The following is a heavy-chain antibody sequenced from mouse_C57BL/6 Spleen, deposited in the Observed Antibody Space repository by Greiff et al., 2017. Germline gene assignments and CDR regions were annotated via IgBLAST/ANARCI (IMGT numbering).Heavy chain of an antibody. Sequence: VQLKESGPELVKPGDSVKISCKASGYSFTGYFMNWVMQSHGKSLEWIGRINPYNGDTFYNQKFKGKATLTVDKSSSTAHMELRSLTSEDSAVYYCAKEDSSNSRAMDYWGQGTSVTVSS. V-gene: IGHV1-20*01. CDR1: GYSFTGYF. CDR2: INPYNGDT. D-gene: IGHD2-5*01. J-gene: IGHJ4*01. CDR3: AKEDSSNSRAMDY.